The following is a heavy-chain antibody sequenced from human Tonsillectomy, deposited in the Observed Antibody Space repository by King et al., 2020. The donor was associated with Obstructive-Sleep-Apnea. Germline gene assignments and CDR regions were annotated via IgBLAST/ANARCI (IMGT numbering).Heavy chain of an antibody. J-gene: IGHJ5*02. CDR3: ARAVATVDHNWFDP. Sequence: VQLVESGGGLVQPGGSLRLSCVASGFYFNNHWMSWVRQAPGKGLEWVADIKQDGSEKYYLDSVRGRFTISRDNSKNSLYLQMNSLRAEDTAVYYCARAVATVDHNWFDPWGQGTLVTVSS. CDR1: GFYFNNHW. CDR2: IKQDGSEK. V-gene: IGHV3-7*01. D-gene: IGHD4-23*01.